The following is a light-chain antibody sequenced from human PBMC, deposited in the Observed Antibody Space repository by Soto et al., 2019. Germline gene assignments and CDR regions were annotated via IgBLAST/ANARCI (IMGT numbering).Light chain of an antibody. CDR3: QLYGSSRRYT. J-gene: IGKJ2*01. CDR1: QSVSGTY. Sequence: DIVLTQSPGTLSLSPGERATLSCRASQSVSGTYLAWYQQKPGQAPRVLIYGASSRAAGIPDRFSGSGSGTDFTRTITRLEPEDFAVYYCQLYGSSRRYTFGQGTKLEIK. V-gene: IGKV3-20*01. CDR2: GAS.